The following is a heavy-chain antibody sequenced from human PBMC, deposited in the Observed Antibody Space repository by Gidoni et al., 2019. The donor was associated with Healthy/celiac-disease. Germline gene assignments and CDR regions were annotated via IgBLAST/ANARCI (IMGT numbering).Heavy chain of an antibody. D-gene: IGHD6-13*01. CDR1: GFTVSSNY. V-gene: IGHV3-66*01. Sequence: EVQLVASGGGLVQPGGSLRLSCAASGFTVSSNYMSWVRQAPGKGLAWVSVIYSGGRQYYADSVKGRFTISRDNSKNTLYLQMNSLRAEDTAVYYCARGAGYSSSWYVGWVDYWGQGTLVTVSS. CDR3: ARGAGYSSSWYVGWVDY. CDR2: IYSGGRQ. J-gene: IGHJ4*02.